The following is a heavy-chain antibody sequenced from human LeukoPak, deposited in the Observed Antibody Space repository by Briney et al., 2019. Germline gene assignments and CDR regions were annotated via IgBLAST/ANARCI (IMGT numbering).Heavy chain of an antibody. CDR2: IYYSGST. V-gene: IGHV4-39*01. Sequence: SETLSLTCTVSGGSISSSSYYWGWIRQPPGKGLEWIGSIYYSGSTYYNPSLKSRVTISVDTSKNQFSLKLSSVTAADTAVYYCARVKDPGGYYYYYYMDIWGKGNTVTVSS. CDR1: GGSISSSSYY. J-gene: IGHJ6*03. CDR3: ARVKDPGGYYYYYYMDI. D-gene: IGHD3-16*01.